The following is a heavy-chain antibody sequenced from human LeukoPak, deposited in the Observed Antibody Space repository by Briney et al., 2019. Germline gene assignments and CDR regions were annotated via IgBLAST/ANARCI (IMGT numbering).Heavy chain of an antibody. CDR2: IYYSGST. J-gene: IGHJ5*02. CDR3: AREEGGSYYDSSGYYYNWFDP. D-gene: IGHD3-22*01. V-gene: IGHV4-39*07. Sequence: PSETLSLTCTVSGDSISSSDYYWGWIRQPPGKGLEWIASIYYSGSTYYNPSLKSRLTISVDRSKNQFSLKLSSVTAADTAVYYCAREEGGSYYDSSGYYYNWFDPWGQGTLVTVSS. CDR1: GDSISSSDYY.